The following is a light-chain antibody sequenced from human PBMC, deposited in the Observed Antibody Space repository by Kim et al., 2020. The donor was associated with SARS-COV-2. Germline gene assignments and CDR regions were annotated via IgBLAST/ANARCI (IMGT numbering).Light chain of an antibody. CDR2: DAT. Sequence: SPGERPPLSYRASQTINNKLVWYQQKPGQAPRLLIYDATTRATGVPARFIGSGSETDFTLTISSLQSEDFAVYYCQQSNDWPPLTFGQGTKVDIK. CDR3: QQSNDWPPLT. CDR1: QTINNK. V-gene: IGKV3-15*01. J-gene: IGKJ1*01.